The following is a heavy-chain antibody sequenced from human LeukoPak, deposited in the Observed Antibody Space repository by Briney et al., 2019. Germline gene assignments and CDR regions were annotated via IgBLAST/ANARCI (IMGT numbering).Heavy chain of an antibody. CDR2: ISGSGGST. CDR1: GFTFSSYA. J-gene: IGHJ4*02. CDR3: AKDDHGGSGWRDYFDY. Sequence: GGSLRLSCAASGFTFSSYAMSWVRQAPGKGLEWVSSISGSGGSTYYADSVEGRFTISRDNSKNTLYLQMNSLRAEDTAVYYCAKDDHGGSGWRDYFDYWGQGALVTVSS. D-gene: IGHD6-19*01. V-gene: IGHV3-23*01.